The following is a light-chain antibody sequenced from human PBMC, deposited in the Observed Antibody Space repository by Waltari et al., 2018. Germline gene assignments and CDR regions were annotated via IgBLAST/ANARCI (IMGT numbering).Light chain of an antibody. CDR1: TRDAGGYIS. CDR3: CSYTSSTTLYV. V-gene: IGLV2-14*03. CDR2: DVS. J-gene: IGLJ1*01. Sequence: QSALTQPASVSGSPGQSIPISCTGPTRDAGGYISVSWYQHHADKAPRLMIFDVSHRPSGVSSRFSGSKSGNTASLTISGLQVEDEADYYCCSYTSSTTLYVFGTGTRVTVL.